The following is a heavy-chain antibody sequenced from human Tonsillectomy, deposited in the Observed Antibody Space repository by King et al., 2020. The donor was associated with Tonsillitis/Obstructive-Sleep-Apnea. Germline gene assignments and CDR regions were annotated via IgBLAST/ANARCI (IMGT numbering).Heavy chain of an antibody. V-gene: IGHV4-59*01. CDR3: ARDHCSSTSCYGNYYYMDV. CDR2: IFYSGST. J-gene: IGHJ6*03. Sequence: VQLQESGPGLVKPSETLSLTCTVSCGSISSYYWSWIRQPPGQGLEWIGYIFYSGSTNYNPSLMSLVTISVDTSKNQFSLKLSSVTAADTAVYHCARDHCSSTSCYGNYYYMDVWGKGTTVTVSS. CDR1: CGSISSYY. D-gene: IGHD2-2*01.